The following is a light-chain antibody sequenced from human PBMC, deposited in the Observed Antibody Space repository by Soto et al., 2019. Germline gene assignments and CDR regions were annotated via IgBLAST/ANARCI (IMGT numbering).Light chain of an antibody. CDR1: SSNIGVNT. CDR3: AAWDDSLNVVI. V-gene: IGLV1-44*01. Sequence: QAVLTQPPSASGTPGQRVTISCSGSSSNIGVNTVNWYQQFPETAPKLLIYGNNQRSSGVPDRFSGSKSGTSASLAISGLLSEDEADYYCAAWDDSLNVVIFGGGTKLTVL. CDR2: GNN. J-gene: IGLJ2*01.